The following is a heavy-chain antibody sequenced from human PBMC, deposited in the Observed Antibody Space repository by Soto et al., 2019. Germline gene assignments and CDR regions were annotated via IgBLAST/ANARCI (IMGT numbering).Heavy chain of an antibody. CDR2: ISVYNGNT. Sequence: QVQLVQSGADVKKPGASVKVSCKASGYTFTSYGISWVRQAPGQGREWMGWISVYNGNTNYAQKLQGRVTMTTDTPTSTAYRELRSLRSDDTAVYYCARDIVVVVAATRRNWFDPWGQGTLVTVSS. V-gene: IGHV1-18*01. CDR1: GYTFTSYG. D-gene: IGHD2-15*01. CDR3: ARDIVVVVAATRRNWFDP. J-gene: IGHJ5*02.